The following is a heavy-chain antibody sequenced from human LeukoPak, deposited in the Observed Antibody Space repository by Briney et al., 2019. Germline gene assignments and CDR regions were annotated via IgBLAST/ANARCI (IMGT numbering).Heavy chain of an antibody. Sequence: PGGSLRLSCAASGFTFSSYSMNWVRQAPGKGLEWVSSISSSSSYIYYADSVKGRFTISRDNAKNSLYVQMNSLRAEDTAVYYCARVGRDGYTSDYWGQGTLVTVSS. CDR2: ISSSSSYI. V-gene: IGHV3-21*01. CDR3: ARVGRDGYTSDY. CDR1: GFTFSSYS. J-gene: IGHJ4*02. D-gene: IGHD5-24*01.